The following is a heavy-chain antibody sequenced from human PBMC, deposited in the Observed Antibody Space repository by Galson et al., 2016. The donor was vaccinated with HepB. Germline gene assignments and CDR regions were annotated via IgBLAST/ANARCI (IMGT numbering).Heavy chain of an antibody. V-gene: IGHV4-39*01. CDR1: GGSFRSGSSY. CDR2: IYSSGNT. J-gene: IGHJ4*02. CDR3: ARRQGNDCRFDS. D-gene: IGHD2-21*02. Sequence: SETLSLTCTVSGGSFRSGSSYWGWIRQPPGKGLDWIGTIYSSGNTYYNPSLESRVTISVDTSKNQFSLRLSSVTAADTAVYYCARRQGNDCRFDSWGQGTLVTVSS.